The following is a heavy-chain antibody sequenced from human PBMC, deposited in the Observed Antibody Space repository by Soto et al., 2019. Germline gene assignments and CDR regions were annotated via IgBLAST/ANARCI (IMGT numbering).Heavy chain of an antibody. CDR3: ASLGSGSLLRGLDY. J-gene: IGHJ4*02. CDR2: IYYSGST. D-gene: IGHD3-10*01. V-gene: IGHV4-31*03. CDR1: GGSISSGGYY. Sequence: NPSETLSLTCTVSGGSISSGGYYWSWIRQHPGKGLEWIGYIYYSGSTYYNPSLKSRVTISVDTSKNQFSLKLSSVTAADTAVYYCASLGSGSLLRGLDYWGQGTLVTVSS.